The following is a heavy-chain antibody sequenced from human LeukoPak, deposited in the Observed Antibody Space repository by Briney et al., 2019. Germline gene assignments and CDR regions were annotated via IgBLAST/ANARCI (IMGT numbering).Heavy chain of an antibody. CDR2: INYSGST. V-gene: IGHV4-59*01. CDR1: GGSISSYY. D-gene: IGHD6-6*01. CDR3: ARAEWQLGAGGYYYYMDV. J-gene: IGHJ6*03. Sequence: PSETLSLTCTVSGGSISSYYWSWIRQPPGKGLEWIGYINYSGSTNYNPSLMSRVTISVDTSKNQFSLKLSSVTAADTAVYYCARAEWQLGAGGYYYYMDVWGKGTTVTVSS.